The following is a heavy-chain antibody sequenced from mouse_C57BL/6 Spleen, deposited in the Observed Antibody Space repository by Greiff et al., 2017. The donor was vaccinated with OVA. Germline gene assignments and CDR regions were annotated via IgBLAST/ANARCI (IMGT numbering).Heavy chain of an antibody. Sequence: EVQLQQSGAELVRPGASVKLSCTASGFNIKDYYMHWVKQRPEQGLEWIGRIDPEDGDTEYAPKFQGKATMTADTSSNPAYLQLSSLTSEDTAVYYCTTWGDGYAYYFDYWGQGTTLTVSS. D-gene: IGHD2-2*01. J-gene: IGHJ2*01. CDR1: GFNIKDYY. CDR3: TTWGDGYAYYFDY. V-gene: IGHV14-1*01. CDR2: IDPEDGDT.